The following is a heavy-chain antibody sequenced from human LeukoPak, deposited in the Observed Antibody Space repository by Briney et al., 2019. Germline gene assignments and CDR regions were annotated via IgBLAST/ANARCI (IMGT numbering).Heavy chain of an antibody. J-gene: IGHJ4*02. V-gene: IGHV1-69*05. CDR3: ARAAPYHSRKTFDY. Sequence: GASVKVSCKASGGTFSSYAISWVRQAPGQGLEWMGGIIPIFGTANYAQKFQGRVTMTTDTSTSTAYMELRSLRSDDTAVYYCARAAPYHSRKTFDYWGQGTLVTVSS. CDR1: GGTFSSYA. CDR2: IIPIFGTA. D-gene: IGHD6-13*01.